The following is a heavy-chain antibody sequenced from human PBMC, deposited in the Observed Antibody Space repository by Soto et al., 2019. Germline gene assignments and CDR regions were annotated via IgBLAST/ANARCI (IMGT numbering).Heavy chain of an antibody. CDR3: ARAVTTIHFDL. J-gene: IGHJ2*01. CDR1: GGSISSGDYY. Sequence: PSETLSLTCTVSGGSISSGDYYWSWIRQPPGKGLEWIGYIYYSGSTYYNPSLKSRVTISVDTSKNQFSLKLSSVTAADTAVYYCARAVTTIHFDLWGRGTLVTVSS. CDR2: IYYSGST. V-gene: IGHV4-30-4*01. D-gene: IGHD4-17*01.